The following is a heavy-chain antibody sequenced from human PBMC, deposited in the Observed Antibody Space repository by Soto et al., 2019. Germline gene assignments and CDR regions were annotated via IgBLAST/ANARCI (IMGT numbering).Heavy chain of an antibody. CDR2: IKSKPDGGTR. V-gene: IGHV3-15*01. J-gene: IGHJ4*02. Sequence: EVQLVESGGGLVKPGGSLRLSCAVSGLSFSNAWMSWVRQAPGKGLEWVGRIKSKPDGGTRDYAAPVKGRFTISRDDSKNTLYLQMNSLKSEATAVYYCATSHYGDYVDYWGQGTLVTVSS. CDR1: GLSFSNAW. CDR3: ATSHYGDYVDY. D-gene: IGHD4-17*01.